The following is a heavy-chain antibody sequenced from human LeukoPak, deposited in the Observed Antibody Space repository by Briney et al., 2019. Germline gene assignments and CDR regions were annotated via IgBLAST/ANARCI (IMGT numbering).Heavy chain of an antibody. CDR2: IQFDGIKK. CDR3: AQKSTGTFDI. CDR1: GFTFSSSA. Sequence: GGSLRLSCAASGFTFSSSAMHWVRQAPGKGLEWVAYIQFDGIKKFYSDSVRGRFTISRDNSKNTLFLQMSSLTTEDTAVYYCAQKSTGTFDIWSQGTMVTVSP. J-gene: IGHJ3*02. V-gene: IGHV3-30*02. D-gene: IGHD6-13*01.